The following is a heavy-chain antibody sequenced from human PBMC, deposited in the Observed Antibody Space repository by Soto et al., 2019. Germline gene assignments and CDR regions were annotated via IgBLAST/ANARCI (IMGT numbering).Heavy chain of an antibody. J-gene: IGHJ6*02. CDR3: ARPSHGMVYAIIHYYGMDV. Sequence: ASVKVSCKASGYTFTSYYMHWVRQAPGQGLEWMGIINPSGGSTSYAQKFQGRVTMTRDTSTSTVYMELSSLRSEDTSVYSCARPSHGMVYAIIHYYGMDVWGQGTTVTVSS. CDR1: GYTFTSYY. V-gene: IGHV1-46*01. CDR2: INPSGGST. D-gene: IGHD2-8*01.